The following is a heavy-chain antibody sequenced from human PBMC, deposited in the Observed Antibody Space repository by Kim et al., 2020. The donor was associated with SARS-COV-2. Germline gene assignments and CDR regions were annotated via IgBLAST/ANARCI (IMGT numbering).Heavy chain of an antibody. CDR1: GFTFSSYE. V-gene: IGHV3-48*03. D-gene: IGHD3-9*01. J-gene: IGHJ6*02. CDR3: ARAKFDWLLYSYGMDV. Sequence: GGSLRLSCAASGFTFSSYEMNWVRQAPGKGLEWVSYISSSGSTIYYADSVKGRVTISRDNAKNSLYLQMNSLRAEDTAVYYCARAKFDWLLYSYGMDVWGQRNTVTVTS. CDR2: ISSSGSTI.